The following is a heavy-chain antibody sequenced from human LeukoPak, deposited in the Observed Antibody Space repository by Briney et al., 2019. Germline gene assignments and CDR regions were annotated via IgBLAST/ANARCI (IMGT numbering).Heavy chain of an antibody. CDR1: GYTFTSYY. Sequence: GASVKVSCKASGYTFTSYYMHWVRQAPGQGLEWMGFINPSGGSTSYAQKFQDRVTMTRDTSTSTVYMELSSLRSEDTAVYYCARDPCSGGSCGNYDYWGQGTLVTVSS. CDR3: ARDPCSGGSCGNYDY. D-gene: IGHD2-15*01. J-gene: IGHJ4*02. V-gene: IGHV1-46*01. CDR2: INPSGGST.